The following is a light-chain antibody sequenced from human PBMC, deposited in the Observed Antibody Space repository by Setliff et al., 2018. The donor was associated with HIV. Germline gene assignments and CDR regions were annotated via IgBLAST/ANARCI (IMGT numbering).Light chain of an antibody. CDR3: VLYFNSGLS. J-gene: IGLJ2*01. CDR2: STN. CDR1: SGSVSTSYY. V-gene: IGLV8-61*01. Sequence: QTVVTQEPSFSVSPGGTVTLTCGLSSGSVSTSYYPNWYQQTPGQAPRTLIYSTNTRSSGVPDRFSGSILGNKAALTITGAQADDESDYYCVLYFNSGLSFGGGTKVPS.